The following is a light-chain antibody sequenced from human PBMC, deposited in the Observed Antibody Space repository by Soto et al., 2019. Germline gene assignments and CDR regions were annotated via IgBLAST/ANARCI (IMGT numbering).Light chain of an antibody. CDR3: QQRDNWPT. J-gene: IGKJ2*01. CDR1: QSVNSF. Sequence: EIVLTQSPATLSLSPGERATLSCRASQSVNSFLAWYQQKPGQAPRLLIYDASNRATGIPARFSGGGSGTDFTLTISILESEDFAVYYCQQRDNWPTFGQGTKLEIK. V-gene: IGKV3-11*01. CDR2: DAS.